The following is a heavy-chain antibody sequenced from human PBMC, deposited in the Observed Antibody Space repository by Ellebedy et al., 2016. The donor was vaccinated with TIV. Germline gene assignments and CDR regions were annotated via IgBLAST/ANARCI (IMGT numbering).Heavy chain of an antibody. J-gene: IGHJ4*02. CDR3: ARGLSSGWYPYYFDY. CDR1: GFTFADFA. D-gene: IGHD6-19*01. CDR2: ISSSSSYI. V-gene: IGHV3-21*01. Sequence: GESLKISCAASGFTFADFAMYWVRQAPGKGLEWVSSISSSSSYIYYADSVKGRFTISRDNAKNSLYLQMNSLRAEDTAVYYCARGLSSGWYPYYFDYWGQGTLVTVSS.